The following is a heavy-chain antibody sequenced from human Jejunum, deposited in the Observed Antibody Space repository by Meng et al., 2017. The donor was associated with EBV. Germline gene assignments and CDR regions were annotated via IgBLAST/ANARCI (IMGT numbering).Heavy chain of an antibody. Sequence: EGELEESGGGLIQPGGSLRLSCAASGFTVSSNYMSWVRQAPGKGLEWVSVIYRGGSAFYSDSVKGRFTISRDNSKNTLFLQMNSLRAEDTAVYYCARGGSSWYFFDYWGQGTLVTVSS. CDR1: GFTVSSNY. V-gene: IGHV3-53*01. CDR3: ARGGSSWYFFDY. D-gene: IGHD6-13*01. J-gene: IGHJ4*02. CDR2: IYRGGSA.